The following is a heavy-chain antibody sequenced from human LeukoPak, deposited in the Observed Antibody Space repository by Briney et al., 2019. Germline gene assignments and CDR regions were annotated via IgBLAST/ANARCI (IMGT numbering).Heavy chain of an antibody. Sequence: GGSLRLSCAASGFSFSSYEMNWVRQAPGKGLEWVSYVGSSGSTVYYADSVKGRFTTSRDNVKNSLYLQMNSLRDEDTAVYYCARDTPLYADSPDAFDIWGQGTMVTVSS. J-gene: IGHJ3*02. V-gene: IGHV3-48*03. D-gene: IGHD2/OR15-2a*01. CDR1: GFSFSSYE. CDR3: ARDTPLYADSPDAFDI. CDR2: VGSSGSTV.